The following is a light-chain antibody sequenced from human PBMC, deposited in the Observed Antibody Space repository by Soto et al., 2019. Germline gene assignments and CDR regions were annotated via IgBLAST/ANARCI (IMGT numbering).Light chain of an antibody. J-gene: IGKJ1*01. CDR2: WAS. CDR3: QQYNTYSRT. CDR1: RSVLYKSNNKNH. V-gene: IGKV4-1*01. Sequence: DIVMTQSPDSLAVSLGERATMNCKCSRSVLYKSNNKNHLAWYQQKPGQPPQLIIYWASTRESGVPGRFSGSGSGTDFTLTISTLQPDDFATYYCQQYNTYSRTFGQGTKVDIK.